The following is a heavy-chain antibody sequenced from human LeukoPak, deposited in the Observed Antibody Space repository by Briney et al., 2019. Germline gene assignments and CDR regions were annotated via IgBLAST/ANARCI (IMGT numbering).Heavy chain of an antibody. V-gene: IGHV1-69*06. CDR2: IIPIFGTA. Sequence: SVKVSCKASGGTFSNYAINWVRQAPGQGLEWMGGIIPIFGTANYAQKFQGRVTITADKSTSTVYMELNSLKSEDTAVYHCARGWDYDSGGRPTAYVYWGQGTLVTVSS. J-gene: IGHJ4*02. CDR1: GGTFSNYA. CDR3: ARGWDYDSGGRPTAYVY. D-gene: IGHD3-22*01.